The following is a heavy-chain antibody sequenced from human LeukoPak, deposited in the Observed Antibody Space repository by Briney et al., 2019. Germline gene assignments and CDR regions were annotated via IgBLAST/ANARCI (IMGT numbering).Heavy chain of an antibody. D-gene: IGHD5-12*01. J-gene: IGHJ4*02. CDR1: GFTFSNAW. V-gene: IGHV3-11*04. Sequence: GGSLRLSCAASGFTFSNAWMSWIRQAPGKGLEWVSYISSSGSTIYYADSVKGRFTISRDNAKNSLYLQMNSLRAEDTAVYYCATLGGGYSGYDDFDYWGQGTLVTVSS. CDR3: ATLGGGYSGYDDFDY. CDR2: ISSSGSTI.